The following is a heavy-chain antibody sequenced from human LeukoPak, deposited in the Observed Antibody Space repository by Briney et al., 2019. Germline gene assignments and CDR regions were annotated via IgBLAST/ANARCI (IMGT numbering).Heavy chain of an antibody. CDR3: ARHPSGSYSYYFDY. Sequence: PSETLSLTRIVSGGSISSYFWSWIRQPPGKGLEWIGYIYYSGSTNYNPSLKSRVTISVDTSRNQFSLRLSSVTSADTAVYYCARHPSGSYSYYFDYWGQGTLVTVSS. CDR2: IYYSGST. V-gene: IGHV4-59*01. CDR1: GGSISSYF. J-gene: IGHJ4*02. D-gene: IGHD1-26*01.